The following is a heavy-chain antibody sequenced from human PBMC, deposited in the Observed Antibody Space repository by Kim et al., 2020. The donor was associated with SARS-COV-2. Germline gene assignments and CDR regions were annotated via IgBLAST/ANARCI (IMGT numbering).Heavy chain of an antibody. J-gene: IGHJ5*02. V-gene: IGHV3-23*01. Sequence: GGSLRLSCAASGFTFRKYVMSWVRQAPGKGLEWVSGISYTGGSTYTADSVKDRFTISRDNSKNTLYLQMNSLRADDTAVYYCAKDPAPHRSQGSWGQGAPVSVSS. CDR1: GFTFRKYV. CDR2: ISYTGGST. CDR3: AKDPAPHRSQGS.